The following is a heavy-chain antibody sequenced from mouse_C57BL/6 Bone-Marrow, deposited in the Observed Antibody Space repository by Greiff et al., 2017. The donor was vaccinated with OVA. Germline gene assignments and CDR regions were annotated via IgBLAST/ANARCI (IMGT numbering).Heavy chain of an antibody. V-gene: IGHV5-17*01. Sequence: EVQGVESGGGLVKPGGSLKLSCAASGFTFSDYGMHWVRQAPEKGLEWVAYISSGSSTIYYADTVKGRFTISRDNAKNTLFLQMTSLRSEDTAMYYCARDYGNYVAWFAYWGKGTLVTVSA. CDR2: ISSGSSTI. CDR1: GFTFSDYG. D-gene: IGHD2-1*01. CDR3: ARDYGNYVAWFAY. J-gene: IGHJ3*01.